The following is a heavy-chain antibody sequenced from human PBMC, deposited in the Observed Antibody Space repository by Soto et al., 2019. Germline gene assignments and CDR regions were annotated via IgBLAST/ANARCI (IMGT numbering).Heavy chain of an antibody. V-gene: IGHV3-21*01. CDR3: ARDILSGGAYPDY. D-gene: IGHD3-10*01. J-gene: IGHJ4*02. CDR2: ISSGSSYI. CDR1: GFPFGSYT. Sequence: EVQLVESGGGLVKPGGSLRLSCAASGFPFGSYTMNWVRQAPGKGLEWVSSISSGSSYIYYGTSVKGRFTISRDNAKNSLFLQMNSLRAEDTAVYYCARDILSGGAYPDYWGQGTKVTVSS.